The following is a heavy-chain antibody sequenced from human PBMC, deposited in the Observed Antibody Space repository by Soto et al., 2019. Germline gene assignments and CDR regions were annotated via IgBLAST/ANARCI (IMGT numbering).Heavy chain of an antibody. Sequence: PGGSLRLSCAASGFTFSSYAMSWVRQAPGKGLEWVSAISGSGGSTYYADSVKGRFTISRDNSKNTLYLQMNSLRAEDTAVYYCAKAPAYSGSYFLYLWGQGTLVTVSS. J-gene: IGHJ4*02. CDR3: AKAPAYSGSYFLYL. V-gene: IGHV3-23*01. CDR1: GFTFSSYA. CDR2: ISGSGGST. D-gene: IGHD1-26*01.